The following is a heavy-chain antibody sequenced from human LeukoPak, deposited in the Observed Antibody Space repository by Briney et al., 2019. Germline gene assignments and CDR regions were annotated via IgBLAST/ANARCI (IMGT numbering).Heavy chain of an antibody. D-gene: IGHD2-15*01. V-gene: IGHV4-4*07. J-gene: IGHJ6*03. CDR3: ARDGFLGYCSGGSCYSGYYYYMDV. CDR1: GGSISSYY. CDR2: IYTSGST. Sequence: SETLSLTXTVSGGSISSYYWSWIRQSAGKGLEWIGRIYTSGSTNYNPSLKSRVTMSVDTSKNQFSLKLSSVTAADTAVYYCARDGFLGYCSGGSCYSGYYYYMDVWGKGTTVTVSS.